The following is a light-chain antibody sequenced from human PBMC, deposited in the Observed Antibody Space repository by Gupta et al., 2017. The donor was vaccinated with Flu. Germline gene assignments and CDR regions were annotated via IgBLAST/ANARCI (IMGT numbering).Light chain of an antibody. CDR1: QSVLFSSNNKNY. CDR2: WAS. CDR3: QQYDSTHGT. Sequence: DIVMTQSPDSLAVSLGERATIICKASQSVLFSSNNKNYLAWYQQKPGQPPNLLIYWASSRESGVPDRFSGSGSGTDFTLTISSRQAEDVAVYYCQQYDSTHGTFGGGTKVEIK. V-gene: IGKV4-1*01. J-gene: IGKJ4*01.